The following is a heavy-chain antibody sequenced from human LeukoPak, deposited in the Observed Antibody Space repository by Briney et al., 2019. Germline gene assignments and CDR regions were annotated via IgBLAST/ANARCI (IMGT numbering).Heavy chain of an antibody. CDR2: IYHSGST. CDR3: ARVPPQYYYDSSGYYYPSEGLDP. D-gene: IGHD3-22*01. V-gene: IGHV4-4*02. Sequence: SETLSLTCAVSGGSISSSNWWSWVRQPPGKGLEWIGEIYHSGSTNYNPSLKSRVTISVDTSKNQFSLKLSSVTAADTAVYYCARVPPQYYYDSSGYYYPSEGLDPWGQGTLVTVSS. J-gene: IGHJ5*02. CDR1: GGSISSSNW.